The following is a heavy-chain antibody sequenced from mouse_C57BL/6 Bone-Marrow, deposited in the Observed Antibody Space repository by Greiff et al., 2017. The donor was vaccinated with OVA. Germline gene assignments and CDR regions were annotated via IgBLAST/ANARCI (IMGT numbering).Heavy chain of an antibody. CDR2: ISSGGSYT. CDR1: GFTFSSYG. Sequence: DVQLVESGGDLVKPGGSLKLSCAASGFTFSSYGMSWVRQTPDKRLEWVATISSGGSYTYYPDSVKGRFTISRDNAKNTLYLQMSSLKSEDTAMYYCARPRGSSLYYFDYWGQGTTLTVSS. V-gene: IGHV5-6*01. J-gene: IGHJ2*01. D-gene: IGHD1-1*01. CDR3: ARPRGSSLYYFDY.